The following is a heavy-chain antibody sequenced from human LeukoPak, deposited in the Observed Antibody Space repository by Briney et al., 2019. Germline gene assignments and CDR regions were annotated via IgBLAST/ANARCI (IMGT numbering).Heavy chain of an antibody. V-gene: IGHV3-48*01. CDR2: ISSSSSTI. CDR3: ARGGLRTSFDY. CDR1: GFTFSSCS. Sequence: GGSLRLSCAASGFTFSSCSMNWVRQASGKGLEWVSYISSSSSTIYYADSVKGRFTISRDNAKNSLYLQMNSLRAEDTAVYYCARGGLRTSFDYWGQGTLVTVSS. D-gene: IGHD3/OR15-3a*01. J-gene: IGHJ4*02.